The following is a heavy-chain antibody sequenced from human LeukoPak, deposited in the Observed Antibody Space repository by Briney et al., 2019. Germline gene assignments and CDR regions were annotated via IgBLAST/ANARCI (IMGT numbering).Heavy chain of an antibody. CDR2: IYYSGST. D-gene: IGHD4-23*01. V-gene: IGHV4-39*07. CDR1: GGSISSSSYY. J-gene: IGHJ3*02. Sequence: PSETLSLTCTVSGGSISSSSYYWGWIRQPPGKGLEWIGSIYYSGSTYYNPSLKSRVTISVDTSKNQFSLKLSSVTAADTAVYYCARTHYGGKAGAFDIWGQGTMVTVSS. CDR3: ARTHYGGKAGAFDI.